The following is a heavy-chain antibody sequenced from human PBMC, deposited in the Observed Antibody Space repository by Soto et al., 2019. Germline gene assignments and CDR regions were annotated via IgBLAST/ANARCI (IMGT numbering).Heavy chain of an antibody. CDR3: ARLGGYCSSTSCYGYYGMDV. J-gene: IGHJ6*02. CDR2: IYYSGST. Sequence: PSETLSLTCTVSGGSISSNSYYWGWIRQPPGKGLEWIGRIYYSGSTYYNPSLKSRVTISVDTSKNQFSLKLSSVTAADTAVYYCARLGGYCSSTSCYGYYGMDVWGQGTTVTVS. CDR1: GGSISSNSYY. V-gene: IGHV4-39*01. D-gene: IGHD2-2*01.